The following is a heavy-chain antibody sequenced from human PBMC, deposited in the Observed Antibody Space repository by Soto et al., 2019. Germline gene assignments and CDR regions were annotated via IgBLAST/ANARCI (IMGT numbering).Heavy chain of an antibody. J-gene: IGHJ4*02. Sequence: PSETLSLTCTVSGGSISSSSYYWGWIRQPPGKGLEWIGSIYYSGNTYYNPSLKSRVTISVDTAKNQFSLKLSSGTAADTALYYGARQYYFGWGSYYTRLFAFWGRGTLVPVSS. CDR3: ARQYYFGWGSYYTRLFAF. CDR1: GGSISSSSYY. V-gene: IGHV4-39*01. D-gene: IGHD3-10*01. CDR2: IYYSGNT.